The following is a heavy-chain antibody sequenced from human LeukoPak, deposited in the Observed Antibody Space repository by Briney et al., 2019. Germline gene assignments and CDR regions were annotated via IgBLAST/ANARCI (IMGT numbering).Heavy chain of an antibody. CDR1: GFTFSDFW. D-gene: IGHD6-6*01. Sequence: GGSLRLSCVASGFTFSDFWMHWFRHVPGEGLMWLARISGDATRITYADSVEGRFTISRDTAKKTLYLQMTHLKVDDTAMYFCARDARRHRYFDLWGRGTLVTVTS. CDR3: ARDARRHRYFDL. CDR2: ISGDATRI. V-gene: IGHV3-74*03. J-gene: IGHJ2*01.